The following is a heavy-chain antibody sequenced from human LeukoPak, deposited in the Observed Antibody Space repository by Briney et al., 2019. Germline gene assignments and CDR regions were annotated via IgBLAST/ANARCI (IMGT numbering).Heavy chain of an antibody. CDR2: LIPNFGTA. CDR1: GGTFSTYA. V-gene: IGHV1-69*13. CDR3: AGVRVSGVDFGDYDEVY. J-gene: IGHJ4*02. D-gene: IGHD4-17*01. Sequence: VASVKVSCKASGGTFSTYAITWVRQAPGQGLEWMGGLIPNFGTARGAQKFQGRVTITADESTGTAYMELSSLRSEDTAVYYCAGVRVSGVDFGDYDEVYWGQGTLVTVSS.